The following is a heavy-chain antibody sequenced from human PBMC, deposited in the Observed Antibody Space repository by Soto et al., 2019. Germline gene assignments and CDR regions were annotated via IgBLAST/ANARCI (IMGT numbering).Heavy chain of an antibody. Sequence: ASVKVSCKASGGTFSSYTISWVRQAPGQGLEWMGRIIPILGIANYAQKFQGRVTITADKSTSTAYMELSSLRSEDTAVYYCAGVNKHRGQWLVLYAFDIWGQGTMVTVSS. CDR2: IIPILGIA. D-gene: IGHD6-19*01. V-gene: IGHV1-69*02. CDR3: AGVNKHRGQWLVLYAFDI. J-gene: IGHJ3*02. CDR1: GGTFSSYT.